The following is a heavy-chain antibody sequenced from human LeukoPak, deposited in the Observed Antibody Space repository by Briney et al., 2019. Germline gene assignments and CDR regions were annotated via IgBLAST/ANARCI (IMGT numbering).Heavy chain of an antibody. Sequence: GGSLRLSCAASGFTFSSYGMSWVRQAPGKGLEWVSAISGNGGSTYYADSVKGRFAISRDTSKNTLYLQMNSLRAEDTAVYYCAKVGPSLVRGLIRGGARYYYNYMDVWGKGTTVTISS. CDR2: ISGNGGST. D-gene: IGHD3-10*01. V-gene: IGHV3-23*01. J-gene: IGHJ6*03. CDR1: GFTFSSYG. CDR3: AKVGPSLVRGLIRGGARYYYNYMDV.